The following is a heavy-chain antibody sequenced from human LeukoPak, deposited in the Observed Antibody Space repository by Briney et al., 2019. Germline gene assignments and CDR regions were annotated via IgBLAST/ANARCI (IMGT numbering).Heavy chain of an antibody. D-gene: IGHD3-22*01. J-gene: IGHJ5*02. V-gene: IGHV4-4*07. CDR2: IYTSGST. Sequence: SETLSLTCTVSGGSISSYYWSWIRQPAGKGLEWIGRIYTSGSTNYNPSLKSRVTMSVDTSKNQFSLKLSSVTAADTAVYYCARDRYYYDSSGYRWFDPWGQGTLVTVSS. CDR3: ARDRYYYDSSGYRWFDP. CDR1: GGSISSYY.